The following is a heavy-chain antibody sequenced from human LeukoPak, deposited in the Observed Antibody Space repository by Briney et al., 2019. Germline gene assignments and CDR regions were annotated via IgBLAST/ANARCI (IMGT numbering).Heavy chain of an antibody. CDR1: NVSISSGSHY. CDR2: IYAGGRS. Sequence: SQTLSLTCTVSNVSISSGSHYWNWIRQPAGKGLEWIGRIYAGGRSNYNPSLRSRVTISVDTSKNQFSLRLSSVTATDTGVYYCASDHSGWLGLGYWGQGTLVTVSS. J-gene: IGHJ4*02. V-gene: IGHV4-61*02. D-gene: IGHD6-19*01. CDR3: ASDHSGWLGLGY.